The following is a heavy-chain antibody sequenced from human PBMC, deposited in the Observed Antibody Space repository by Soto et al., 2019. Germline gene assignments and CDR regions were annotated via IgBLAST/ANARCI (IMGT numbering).Heavy chain of an antibody. V-gene: IGHV4-34*01. Sequence: SETLSLTCAVYGGSFSWYYWSWIRQPPGKGLEWIGEINHSGSTNYNPSLKSRVTISVDTSKNQFSLKLSSVTAADTAVYYCARAITMIRRVNWFDPWGQGTLVTVSS. J-gene: IGHJ5*02. CDR2: INHSGST. D-gene: IGHD3-10*01. CDR3: ARAITMIRRVNWFDP. CDR1: GGSFSWYY.